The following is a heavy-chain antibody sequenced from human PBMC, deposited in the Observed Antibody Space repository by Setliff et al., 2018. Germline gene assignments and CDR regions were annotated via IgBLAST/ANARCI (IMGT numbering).Heavy chain of an antibody. Sequence: GESLKLSCKDSGYSFTSYWIGWVRQMPGKGLEWMGIIYPGDSDTRYSPSFQGQVTISADKSTSTAYLQWSSLKASDTAMYYCARLAMVRGVTSNWFDPWGQGTLVTVS. CDR1: GYSFTSYW. CDR3: ARLAMVRGVTSNWFDP. J-gene: IGHJ5*02. D-gene: IGHD3-10*01. CDR2: IYPGDSDT. V-gene: IGHV5-51*01.